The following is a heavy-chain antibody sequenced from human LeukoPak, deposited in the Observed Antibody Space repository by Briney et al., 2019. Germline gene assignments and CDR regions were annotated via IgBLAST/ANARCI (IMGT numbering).Heavy chain of an antibody. J-gene: IGHJ4*02. CDR1: GFTFSSYA. CDR3: AKRASGSGTSLYYFDY. CDR2: ISNSGGST. D-gene: IGHD3-10*01. V-gene: IGHV3-23*01. Sequence: GGSLRLSCAASGFTFSSYAMSWVRQAPGKGLEWVSVISNSGGSTFYADSVKGRFTISRDNSKNTLYLQMNSLRAEDTAIYYCAKRASGSGTSLYYFDYWGQGTLVTVSS.